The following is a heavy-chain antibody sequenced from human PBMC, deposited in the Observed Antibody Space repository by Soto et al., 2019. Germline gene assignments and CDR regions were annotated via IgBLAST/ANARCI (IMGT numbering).Heavy chain of an antibody. Sequence: ASVKVSFKASGYTFTSYDINWVRQATGQGLEWMGWMNPNSGNTGYAQKFQGRVTMTRNTSISTAYMELSSLRSEDTAVYYRARGPILSTMTRDYWGQGTLVTVSS. CDR3: ARGPILSTMTRDY. CDR1: GYTFTSYD. D-gene: IGHD3-22*01. V-gene: IGHV1-8*01. CDR2: MNPNSGNT. J-gene: IGHJ4*02.